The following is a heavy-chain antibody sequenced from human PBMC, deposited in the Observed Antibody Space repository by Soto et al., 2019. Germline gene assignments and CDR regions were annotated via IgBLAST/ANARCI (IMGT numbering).Heavy chain of an antibody. CDR2: FDPEDGET. CDR3: ATSTYCSGGSCYSSYYYGMDV. D-gene: IGHD2-15*01. Sequence: QVQLVQSGAEVKKPGASVKVSCKVSGYTLTELSMHCVRQAPGKGLEWMGGFDPEDGETIYAQKFQGRVTMTEDTSTDTAYMELSSLRSEDTAVYYCATSTYCSGGSCYSSYYYGMDVWGQGTTVTGSS. J-gene: IGHJ6*02. CDR1: GYTLTELS. V-gene: IGHV1-24*01.